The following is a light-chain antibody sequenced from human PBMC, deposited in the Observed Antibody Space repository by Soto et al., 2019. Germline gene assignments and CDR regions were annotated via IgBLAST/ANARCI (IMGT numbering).Light chain of an antibody. CDR3: AAWDDSLYGWV. CDR2: YNN. J-gene: IGLJ3*02. Sequence: QSVLTQPPSASGTPGQRVTISCSGSSSNIGSNTVNWYQQLPGTAPTLLIYYNNQRRSGVPDRFSGSKSGTSASLAISGLQSEDEAHYYCAAWDDSLYGWVFGGGTKVTVL. CDR1: SSNIGSNT. V-gene: IGLV1-44*01.